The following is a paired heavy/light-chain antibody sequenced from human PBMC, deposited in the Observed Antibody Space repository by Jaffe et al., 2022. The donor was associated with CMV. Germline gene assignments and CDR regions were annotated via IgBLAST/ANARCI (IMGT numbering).Heavy chain of an antibody. CDR1: GFAFSGYW. V-gene: IGHV3-74*01. Sequence: EVHLVESGGGLVQPGGSLRLSCAASGFAFSGYWMKWVRQAPGKGLVWVSHINEDGTNTNHADSVKGRFTTSRDNAKNTLYLQMNSLRIEDTAVYYCATDLRIPPAYWGQGALVTVSS. CDR2: INEDGTNT. CDR3: ATDLRIPPAY. J-gene: IGHJ4*02. D-gene: IGHD2-21*01.
Light chain of an antibody. Sequence: QSALTQPASVSGSPGHSITISCTGTSSDVGGSNSVSWFQQHPGKAPKLMIYEVNNRPSGISNRFSGSKSGNTASLTISGLQAEDEADYYCTSFRGSSSTWVFGGGTRLTVL. V-gene: IGLV2-14*01. CDR2: EVN. J-gene: IGLJ3*02. CDR1: SSDVGGSNS. CDR3: TSFRGSSSTWV.